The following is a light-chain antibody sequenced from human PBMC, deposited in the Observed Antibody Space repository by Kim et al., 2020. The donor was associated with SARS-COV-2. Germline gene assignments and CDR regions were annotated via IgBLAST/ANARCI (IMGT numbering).Light chain of an antibody. CDR1: QSVSSY. CDR2: DAS. J-gene: IGKJ4*01. Sequence: EIVLTQSPATLSLSPGERATLSCRASQSVSSYLAWYQQKPGQAPRLLIYDASNRATGIPARFSGSGSGTDFTLTISSLEPEDFAVYYCQQRSNGLTFGGGTKLEI. CDR3: QQRSNGLT. V-gene: IGKV3-11*01.